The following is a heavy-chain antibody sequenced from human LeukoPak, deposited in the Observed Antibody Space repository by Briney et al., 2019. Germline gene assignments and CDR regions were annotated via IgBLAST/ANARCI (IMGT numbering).Heavy chain of an antibody. CDR2: ISGSGGST. Sequence: GGSLRLSCAASGFTFSSYAMSWVRQAPRKGLEWVSAISGSGGSTYYADSVKGRFTISRDNSKNTLYPQMNSLRAEDTAVYYCAKPYLYYDSSGYYSTLYFDYWGQGTLVTVSS. D-gene: IGHD3-22*01. CDR3: AKPYLYYDSSGYYSTLYFDY. J-gene: IGHJ4*02. V-gene: IGHV3-23*01. CDR1: GFTFSSYA.